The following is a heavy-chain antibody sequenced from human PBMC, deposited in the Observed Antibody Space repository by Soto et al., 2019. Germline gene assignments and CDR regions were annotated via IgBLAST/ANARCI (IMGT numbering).Heavy chain of an antibody. CDR2: LVPGSGAP. V-gene: IGHV1-69*12. D-gene: IGHD1-26*01. CDR3: VKDALGKGWFDP. J-gene: IGHJ5*02. CDR1: GGTFNNYA. Sequence: QVQLVQSGAEVKQPGSSVKVSCKASGGTFNNYAFSWVRQAPGQGLEWVGGLVPGSGAPNYAQKFKGRVTLIADESTGPAYRELSSLRLEETAVYYWVKDALGKGWFDPWGQGSLVTVSS.